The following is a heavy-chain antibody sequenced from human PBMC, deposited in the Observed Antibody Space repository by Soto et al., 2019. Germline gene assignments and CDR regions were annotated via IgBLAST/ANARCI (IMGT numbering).Heavy chain of an antibody. D-gene: IGHD3-10*01. V-gene: IGHV4-31*03. CDR1: GGSISSGGYY. CDR2: IYYSGST. CDR3: ARWYYGSGSYATFDP. J-gene: IGHJ5*02. Sequence: PSETLSLTCTVSGGSISSGGYYWSWIRQHPGKGLEWIGYIYYSGSTYYNPSLKSRVTISVDTSKNQFSLKLSSVTAADTAVYYCARWYYGSGSYATFDPWGQGTLVTVSS.